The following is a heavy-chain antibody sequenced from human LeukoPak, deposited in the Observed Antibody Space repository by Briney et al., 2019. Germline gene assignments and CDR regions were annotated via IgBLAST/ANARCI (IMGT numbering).Heavy chain of an antibody. CDR1: GFTFSSYE. J-gene: IGHJ5*02. CDR2: VSSSGSTI. V-gene: IGHV3-48*03. D-gene: IGHD3-3*01. Sequence: GGYLRLSCAASGFTFSSYEMNWVRQAPGKGLEWVSYVSSSGSTIYYAVSVKGRFTISRDNAKNSLYLQMNSLRAEDTAVYYCARGGGYDFWSGYRVFDPWGQGTMVTVSS. CDR3: ARGGGYDFWSGYRVFDP.